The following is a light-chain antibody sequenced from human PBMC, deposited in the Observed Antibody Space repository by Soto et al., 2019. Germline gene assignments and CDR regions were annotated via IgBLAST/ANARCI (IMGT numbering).Light chain of an antibody. CDR3: SSYTGSSYV. Sequence: QSALTQPPSASGSPGQSVTISCTGTGSDVGDYNYVSWYQQHPGKAPKLIIYEVNKRPSGVPDRFSGSKSGNTASLTVSGLQAEDEGNYYCSSYTGSSYVFGTGTKLTVL. CDR1: GSDVGDYNY. V-gene: IGLV2-8*01. J-gene: IGLJ1*01. CDR2: EVN.